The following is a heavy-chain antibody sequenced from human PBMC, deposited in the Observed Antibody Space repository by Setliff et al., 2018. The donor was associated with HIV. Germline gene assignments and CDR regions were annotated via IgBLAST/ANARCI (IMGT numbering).Heavy chain of an antibody. J-gene: IGHJ4*02. CDR1: GGSISSSNW. D-gene: IGHD1-7*01. V-gene: IGHV4-4*02. CDR3: ARWRDNWNSGFDY. Sequence: KSSETLSLTCAVSGGSISSSNWWSWVRQPPGKGLEYIGDIFHSGSTNYDYSLRSRVTISVDTSKKQFSLKLSSVTAADTAVYYCARWRDNWNSGFDYWGQGTLVTVSS. CDR2: IFHSGST.